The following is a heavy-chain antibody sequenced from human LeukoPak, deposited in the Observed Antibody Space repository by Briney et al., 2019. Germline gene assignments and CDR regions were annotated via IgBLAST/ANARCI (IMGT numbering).Heavy chain of an antibody. CDR3: ARGCRSTSYYTEDAFDI. CDR2: INPTSGGT. Sequence: ASVKVSCKASGYTFTGYYMHWVRQAPGQGLEWMGWINPTSGGTNYAQKFQGRVTMTRDTSISTAYMELSRLRSDDTAVYYCARGCRSTSYYTEDAFDIWGQGTMVTVSS. D-gene: IGHD2-2*02. CDR1: GYTFTGYY. V-gene: IGHV1-2*02. J-gene: IGHJ3*02.